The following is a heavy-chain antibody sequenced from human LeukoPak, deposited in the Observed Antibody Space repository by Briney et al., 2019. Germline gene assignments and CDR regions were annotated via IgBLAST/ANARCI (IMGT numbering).Heavy chain of an antibody. V-gene: IGHV3-33*01. D-gene: IGHD2-15*01. CDR2: IWYDGSNK. CDR3: ARRERGHCSGGSCYLIDY. J-gene: IGHJ4*02. CDR1: GFTFSAYG. Sequence: PGGSLRLSCAASGFTFSAYGMHWVRQAPGKGLEWVAVIWYDGSNKYYADSVKGRFTISRDNSKNTLYLQMNSLRAEDTAVYYCARRERGHCSGGSCYLIDYWGQGTLVTVSS.